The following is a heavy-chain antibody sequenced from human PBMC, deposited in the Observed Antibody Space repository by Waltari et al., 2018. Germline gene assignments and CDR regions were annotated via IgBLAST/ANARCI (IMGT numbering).Heavy chain of an antibody. J-gene: IGHJ4*02. D-gene: IGHD6-6*01. CDR1: GDSFTSHW. V-gene: IGHV5-51*01. CDR3: ARGAPPDY. CDR2: IYPGDSDT. Sequence: EVQLVQSGPEVKKPGESLKISCQGSGDSFTSHWIGWVRQMPGKGLEWMGIIYPGDSDTRYNPSFQGQVTISADKSISTAYLQWSSLKASDTGIYYCARGAPPDYWGQGTLVTVSS.